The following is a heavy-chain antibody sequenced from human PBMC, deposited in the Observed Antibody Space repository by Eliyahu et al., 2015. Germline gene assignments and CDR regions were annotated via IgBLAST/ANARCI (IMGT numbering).Heavy chain of an antibody. CDR2: IKSKTDGETT. D-gene: IGHD3-22*01. CDR1: GFPFIAAW. CDR3: TIDSYVITMKSSGGFY. J-gene: IGHJ4*02. V-gene: IGHV3-15*02. Sequence: EVQLVESGGALVKPGGSLRLSCAASGFPFIAAWVSWVRQAPGKGLEWLGRIKSKTDGETTDSAAPVKGRFTISRDDSKNTVYLQMNSLKAEDTAVYYCTIDSYVITMKSSGGFYWGRGTLVTVSS.